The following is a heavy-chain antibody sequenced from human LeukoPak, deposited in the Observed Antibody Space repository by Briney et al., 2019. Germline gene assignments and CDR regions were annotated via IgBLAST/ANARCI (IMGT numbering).Heavy chain of an antibody. D-gene: IGHD3-22*01. Sequence: GGSLRLSCAAYGFTFSSYSMNWVRQAPGKGLEWVSFISTSSSYIYYADSVKGRFTISRDNAKNTLYLQMNSLRAEDTAVYYCARSSGYYHDAFDIWGQGTMVTVSS. J-gene: IGHJ3*02. V-gene: IGHV3-21*01. CDR3: ARSSGYYHDAFDI. CDR1: GFTFSSYS. CDR2: ISTSSSYI.